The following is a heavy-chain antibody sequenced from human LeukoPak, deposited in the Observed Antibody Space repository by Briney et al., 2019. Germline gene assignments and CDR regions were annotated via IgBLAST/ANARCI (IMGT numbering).Heavy chain of an antibody. V-gene: IGHV3-53*01. Sequence: GGSLRLSCAVSGFSVNYNYMGWVRQAPGKGLEWVSAIYSAGSTYYADSVQGRFTISKDSSKNTVFLQMNNLRADDTAVYYCASYYCSSGSCYFDYWGQGSLVTVSP. D-gene: IGHD2-2*01. J-gene: IGHJ4*02. CDR1: GFSVNYNY. CDR3: ASYYCSSGSCYFDY. CDR2: IYSAGST.